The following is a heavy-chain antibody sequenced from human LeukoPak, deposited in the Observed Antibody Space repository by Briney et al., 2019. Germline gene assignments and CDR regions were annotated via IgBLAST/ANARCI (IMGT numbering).Heavy chain of an antibody. CDR2: IKHDSSEK. Sequence: GGSLRLSCAASGLNFNIFWMTWVRQVPGKGLEWVANIKHDSSEKNYVDSVKGRFSISRDNAEKLVYLQMNSLRVEDTAVYYCARDRLFYTMDVWGQGTTVTVSS. V-gene: IGHV3-7*01. CDR1: GLNFNIFW. J-gene: IGHJ6*02. CDR3: ARDRLFYTMDV. D-gene: IGHD2/OR15-2a*01.